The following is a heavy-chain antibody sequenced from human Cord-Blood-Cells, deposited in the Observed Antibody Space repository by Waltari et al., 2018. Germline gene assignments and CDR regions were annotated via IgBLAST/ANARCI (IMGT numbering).Heavy chain of an antibody. J-gene: IGHJ3*02. CDR2: MNPNSGNT. D-gene: IGHD6-13*01. V-gene: IGHV1-8*03. CDR3: ARVGAAAGRTDAFDI. Sequence: QVQLVQSGAEVKKPGASGKFSCKASGYTFTSSDIKWGRQATGQGLEWMGWMNPNSGNTGYAQKFQGRVTITRNTSISTAYMELSSLRSEDTAVYYCARVGAAAGRTDAFDIWGQGTMVTVSS. CDR1: GYTFTSSD.